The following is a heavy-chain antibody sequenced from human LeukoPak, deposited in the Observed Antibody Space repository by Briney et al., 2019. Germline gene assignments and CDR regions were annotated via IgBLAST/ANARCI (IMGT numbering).Heavy chain of an antibody. CDR2: ISGGGVKA. CDR3: TNPVGPNSGPFDA. CDR1: GFTLSNSG. J-gene: IGHJ4*02. V-gene: IGHV3-23*01. D-gene: IGHD7-27*01. Sequence: GGSLRLSCAASGFTLSNSGVNWVRQAPGGGLGWVSSISGGGVKAYYAHSVQGRFTFSTIDSTNTLYQQMTSMRAEETAVSYCTNPVGPNSGPFDAWGQGVLVTVSS.